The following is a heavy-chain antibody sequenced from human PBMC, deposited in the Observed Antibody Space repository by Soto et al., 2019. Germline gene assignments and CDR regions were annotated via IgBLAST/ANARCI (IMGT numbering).Heavy chain of an antibody. CDR3: ARGIPMNWFDP. CDR2: IYYSGST. CDR1: GGSISSGGYY. J-gene: IGHJ5*02. V-gene: IGHV4-31*11. Sequence: PWETLSLTCAVSGGSISSGGYYWSWIRQHPGKGLEWIGYIYYSGSTYYNPSLKSRVTISVDTSKNQFSLKLSSVTAADTAVYYCARGIPMNWFDPWGQGTLVTVSS. D-gene: IGHD2-2*02.